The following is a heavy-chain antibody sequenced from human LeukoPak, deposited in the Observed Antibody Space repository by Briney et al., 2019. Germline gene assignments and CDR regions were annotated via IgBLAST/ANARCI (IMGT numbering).Heavy chain of an antibody. Sequence: GGSLRLSCAASGFIFSNYGMHWVRQAPGKGLEWVAIIWHDGSNKYYADSVKGRFTISRDNSKNTLYLQMNSLRVEDTAVYYCARCHSSSSGDYWGQGTLVTVSS. CDR1: GFIFSNYG. J-gene: IGHJ4*02. CDR3: ARCHSSSSGDY. V-gene: IGHV3-33*01. D-gene: IGHD6-6*01. CDR2: IWHDGSNK.